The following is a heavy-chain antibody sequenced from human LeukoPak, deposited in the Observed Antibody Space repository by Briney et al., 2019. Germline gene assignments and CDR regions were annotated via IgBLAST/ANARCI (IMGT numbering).Heavy chain of an antibody. V-gene: IGHV3-9*01. CDR3: AKGTIEGDYPGTWFAP. D-gene: IGHD3-16*01. CDR1: GFTFDDYA. Sequence: GGSLRLSCAASGFTFDDYAMHWVRQAPGKGLEWVSGISWNSGSIGYADSVKGRFTISRDNAKNSLYPQMNSLRAEDTALYYCAKGTIEGDYPGTWFAPGGQGPLVTVPS. CDR2: ISWNSGSI. J-gene: IGHJ5*02.